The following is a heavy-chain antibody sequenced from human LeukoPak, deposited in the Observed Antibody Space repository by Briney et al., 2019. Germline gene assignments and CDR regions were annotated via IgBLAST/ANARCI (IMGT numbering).Heavy chain of an antibody. CDR1: GFTYSSYE. CDR2: ISGSGGST. D-gene: IGHD3-3*01. V-gene: IGHV3-23*01. J-gene: IGHJ4*02. Sequence: GGSLRLSCAASGFTYSSYEMNWVRQAPGKGLEWVSAISGSGGSTYYADSVKGRFTISRDNSKNTLYLQMNSLRAEDTAVYYCAKVVTYYDFWSDFDYWGQGTLVTVSS. CDR3: AKVVTYYDFWSDFDY.